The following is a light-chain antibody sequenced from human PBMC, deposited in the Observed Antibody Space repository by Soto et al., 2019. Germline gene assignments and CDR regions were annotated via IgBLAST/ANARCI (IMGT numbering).Light chain of an antibody. V-gene: IGLV2-23*01. Sequence: QSALTQPPSASGSPGQSVTISCTGTSSDIGTYDYVSWYQHLPDKAPKLMIYEGSKRPSGVSNRFSGSKSGNTASLTISGLQAEDEADYYCSSYARNRDVVFGGGTKVTVL. CDR1: SSDIGTYDY. CDR3: SSYARNRDVV. J-gene: IGLJ2*01. CDR2: EGS.